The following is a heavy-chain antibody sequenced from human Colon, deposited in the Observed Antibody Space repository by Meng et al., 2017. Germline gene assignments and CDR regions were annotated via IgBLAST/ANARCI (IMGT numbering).Heavy chain of an antibody. CDR3: ARRSFGFNFAY. Sequence: GESLKISCAASGFTFSSYDMHWVRQATGKGLEWVSAIGTAGDTYYPGSVKGRFTISRENAKNSLYLQMNSLRAGDTAVYYCARRSFGFNFAYWGQGTLVTVSS. CDR1: GFTFSSYD. CDR2: IGTAGDT. V-gene: IGHV3-13*01. J-gene: IGHJ4*02. D-gene: IGHD3-10*01.